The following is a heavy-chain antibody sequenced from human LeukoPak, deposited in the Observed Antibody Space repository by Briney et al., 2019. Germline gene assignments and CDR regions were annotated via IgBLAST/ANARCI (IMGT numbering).Heavy chain of an antibody. CDR2: IRDDGSDE. CDR1: GFTFSAYW. V-gene: IGHV3-7*01. CDR3: ARALNYGLTGDY. J-gene: IGHJ4*02. Sequence: GGSLRLSCAASGFTFSAYWMTWVRQAPGRGLEWVANIRDDGSDEYYGDSVRGRFTISRDNAKNSVDLQMHSLRVEDTAVYYCARALNYGLTGDYWGQGTLVTVSS. D-gene: IGHD3-16*01.